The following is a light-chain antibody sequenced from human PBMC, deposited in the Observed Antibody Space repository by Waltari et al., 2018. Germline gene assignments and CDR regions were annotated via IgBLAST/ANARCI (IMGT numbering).Light chain of an antibody. CDR3: MQGTHWPWT. Sequence: DVVMTQSPLSLPVTLGQPASTSCRSSQSLVHSDGKTYLNWFHQRPGQSPRRLIYKVSNRDSGVPDRFSGSGSGTEFTLNINRVEAEDVGVYYCMQGTHWPWTFGQGTKVEIK. J-gene: IGKJ1*01. V-gene: IGKV2-30*02. CDR2: KVS. CDR1: QSLVHSDGKTY.